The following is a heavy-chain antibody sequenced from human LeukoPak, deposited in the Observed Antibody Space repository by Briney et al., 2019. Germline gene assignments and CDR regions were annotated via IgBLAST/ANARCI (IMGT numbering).Heavy chain of an antibody. V-gene: IGHV1-46*01. D-gene: IGHD4-17*01. CDR2: INPSGGSI. CDR3: ARVGGPSTPKRSR. CDR1: GYIFTSYY. Sequence: ASVKVSCKASGYIFTSYYMYWVRQAPGQGLEWMGIINPSGGSIRYAQKFQGRVTMTRDTSTSTVYMELSSLRSEDTAVYYCARVGGPSTPKRSRWGQGTLVTVSS. J-gene: IGHJ4*02.